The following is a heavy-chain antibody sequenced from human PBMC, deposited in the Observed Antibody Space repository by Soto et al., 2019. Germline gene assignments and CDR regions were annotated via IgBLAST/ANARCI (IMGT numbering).Heavy chain of an antibody. CDR2: LNPNGGST. D-gene: IGHD6-13*01. Sequence: QVHLVQSGAEVKKPGASVKVSCKASAYIFINYYIHWVRQAPGQGLEWIGILNPNGGSTNYAQKFGGRVTMARDTPTSPVYMDLCRRRSDDMAVDYCARDLAAADYWVQGPLVTVSS. CDR3: ARDLAAADY. V-gene: IGHV1-46*01. J-gene: IGHJ4*02. CDR1: AYIFINYY.